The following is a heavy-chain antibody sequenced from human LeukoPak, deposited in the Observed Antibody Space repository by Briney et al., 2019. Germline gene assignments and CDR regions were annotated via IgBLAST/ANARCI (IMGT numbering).Heavy chain of an antibody. CDR3: ATLYDFWSGYYF. D-gene: IGHD3-3*01. V-gene: IGHV3-21*01. Sequence: GGFLRLSCAASGFTFSSYSMNWVRQAPGKGLEWVSSISSSSSYIYYADSVKGRFTISRDNAKNSLYLQMNSLRAEDTAVYYCATLYDFWSGYYFGAQGTPVTVSS. CDR1: GFTFSSYS. CDR2: ISSSSSYI. J-gene: IGHJ4*02.